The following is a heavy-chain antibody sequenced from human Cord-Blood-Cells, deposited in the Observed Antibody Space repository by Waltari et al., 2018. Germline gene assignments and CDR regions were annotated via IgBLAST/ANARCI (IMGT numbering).Heavy chain of an antibody. CDR3: AKDPSYSSSSFDY. V-gene: IGHV3-30*18. Sequence: QVQLVESGGGVVQPGRSLRLSCAASGFTFSSYGMHWVRQAPGKGLEGVAVISYDGSNKYYADSVKGRFTISRDNSKNTLYLQMNSLRAEDTAVYYCAKDPSYSSSSFDYWGQGTLVTVSS. D-gene: IGHD6-6*01. J-gene: IGHJ4*02. CDR1: GFTFSSYG. CDR2: ISYDGSNK.